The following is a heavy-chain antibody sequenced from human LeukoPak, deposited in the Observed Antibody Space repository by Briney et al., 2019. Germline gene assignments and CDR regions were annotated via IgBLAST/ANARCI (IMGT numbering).Heavy chain of an antibody. CDR1: GYTFTGYY. Sequence: ASVKVSCKAPGYTFTGYYMHWVRQAPRQGLEWMGWINPNSGGTNYAQKFQGRVTMTRDTSISTAYMELSRLRSDDTAVYYCASEIRRGATAPDYWGHGTLVTVSS. CDR3: ASEIRRGATAPDY. J-gene: IGHJ4*01. CDR2: INPNSGGT. D-gene: IGHD2-15*01. V-gene: IGHV1-2*02.